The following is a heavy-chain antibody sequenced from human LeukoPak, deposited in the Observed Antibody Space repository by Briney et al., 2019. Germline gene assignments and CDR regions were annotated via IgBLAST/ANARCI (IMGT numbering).Heavy chain of an antibody. J-gene: IGHJ4*02. CDR2: IEQDGSEK. D-gene: IGHD2-2*01. V-gene: IGHV3-7*01. Sequence: GGSLRLSCAASGFTFSGYSMNWVRQAPGKGLEWVANIEQDGSEKYYVDSVKGRFTISRDNARNSLYLQMNSLRAEDTAVYYCASLYCTHTTCYYFDYWGQGTLVSVSS. CDR1: GFTFSGYS. CDR3: ASLYCTHTTCYYFDY.